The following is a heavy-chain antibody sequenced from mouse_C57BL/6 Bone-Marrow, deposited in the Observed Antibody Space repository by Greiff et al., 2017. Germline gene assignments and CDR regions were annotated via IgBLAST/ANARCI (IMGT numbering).Heavy chain of an antibody. V-gene: IGHV1-64*01. CDR3: ASPGGYDYAYYFDY. CDR1: GYTFTSYW. D-gene: IGHD2-4*01. Sequence: VQLQQPGAELVKPGASVKLSCKASGYTFTSYWMHWVKQRPGQGLEWIGMIHPNSGSTNYNEKLKSKATLTVDKFSSTAYMQLSSLTSEDSAVYYCASPGGYDYAYYFDYWGQGTTLTVSS. CDR2: IHPNSGST. J-gene: IGHJ2*01.